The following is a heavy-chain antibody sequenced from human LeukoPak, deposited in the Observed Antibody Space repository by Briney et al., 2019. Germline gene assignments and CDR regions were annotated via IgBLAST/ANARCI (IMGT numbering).Heavy chain of an antibody. CDR1: GFTVNSNY. V-gene: IGHV3-66*01. Sequence: GGSLRLSCAASGFTVNSNYMTWVRQAPGKGLEWVSVIYSGGGTYYADSVKGRFTISRDNSKNTLYLQMNSLRAEDTAVYYCARIVAGGAFDIWGQGTMVTVSS. D-gene: IGHD1-26*01. J-gene: IGHJ3*02. CDR3: ARIVAGGAFDI. CDR2: IYSGGGT.